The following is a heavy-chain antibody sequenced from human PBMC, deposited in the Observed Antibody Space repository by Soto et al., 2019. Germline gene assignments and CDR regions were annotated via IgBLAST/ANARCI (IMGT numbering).Heavy chain of an antibody. CDR3: ARGTQSGYYHY. V-gene: IGHV3-30-3*01. J-gene: IGHJ4*02. CDR1: GFTFSSYA. CDR2: ISYDGSNK. D-gene: IGHD3-22*01. Sequence: PGGSLRLSCAASGFTFSSYAMHWVRQAPGKGLEWVAVISYDGSNKYYADSVKGRFTISRDNSKNTLYLQMNSLRAEDTAVYYCARGTQSGYYHYWGQGILVPGSS.